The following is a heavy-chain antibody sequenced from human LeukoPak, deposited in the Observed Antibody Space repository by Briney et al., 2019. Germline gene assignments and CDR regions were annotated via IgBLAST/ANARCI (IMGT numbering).Heavy chain of an antibody. CDR2: IYYSGST. CDR3: ARYCSGGSCLDY. Sequence: SSETLSLTCTVSGGSISSYYWSWIRQPPGKGLEWIGYIYYSGSTNYNPSLKSRVTISVDTSKNQFSLRLSSVTAADTAVYYCARYCSGGSCLDYWGQGTLVTVSS. V-gene: IGHV4-59*01. D-gene: IGHD2-15*01. CDR1: GGSISSYY. J-gene: IGHJ4*02.